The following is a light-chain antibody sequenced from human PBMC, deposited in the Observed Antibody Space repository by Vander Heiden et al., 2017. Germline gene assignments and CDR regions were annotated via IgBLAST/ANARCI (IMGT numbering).Light chain of an antibody. CDR2: AAS. J-gene: IGKJ2*01. CDR1: QSISSY. Sequence: DIQMTQSPSSLSASVGNRVTISCRASQSISSYSNWYQQKAGKATKLLIYAASNLRSGVPSRFSGSGSGTDFTLTINRLQPEDFATYFCQQSVSSPYTFGQGTKLEIK. V-gene: IGKV1-39*01. CDR3: QQSVSSPYT.